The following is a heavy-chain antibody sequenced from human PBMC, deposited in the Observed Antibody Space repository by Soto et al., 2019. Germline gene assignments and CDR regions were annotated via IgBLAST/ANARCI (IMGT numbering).Heavy chain of an antibody. V-gene: IGHV3-74*01. CDR1: GFTFSSYW. Sequence: GGSLRLSCAASGFTFSSYWMHWVRQAPGKGLVWVSRINSDGSSTSYADSVKGRFTISRDNAKNTLYLQMNSLRAEDTAVYYCAVSPKEGYLGYWGQGTLVTVSS. CDR2: INSDGSST. CDR3: AVSPKEGYLGY. J-gene: IGHJ4*02. D-gene: IGHD1-1*01.